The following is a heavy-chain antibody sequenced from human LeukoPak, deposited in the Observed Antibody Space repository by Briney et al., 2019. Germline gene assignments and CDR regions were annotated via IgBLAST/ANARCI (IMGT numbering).Heavy chain of an antibody. D-gene: IGHD5-18*01. Sequence: ASVKVSCKASGGTFSSYAISWVRQAPGQGLEWMGGIIPIFGTANYAQKFQGRVTITADESTSTAYMELSSLRSEDTAVYYCARQGRGYSYLFDYWGQGTLVTVSS. V-gene: IGHV1-69*13. CDR3: ARQGRGYSYLFDY. CDR1: GGTFSSYA. CDR2: IIPIFGTA. J-gene: IGHJ4*02.